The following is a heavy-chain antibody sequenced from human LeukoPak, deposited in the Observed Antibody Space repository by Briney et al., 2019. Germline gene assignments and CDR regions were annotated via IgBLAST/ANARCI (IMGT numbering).Heavy chain of an antibody. CDR2: IYYRGST. J-gene: IGHJ6*03. D-gene: IGHD2-2*01. CDR1: GGSISSTSYY. V-gene: IGHV4-39*01. CDR3: ARLGIVVVPAVPTSYYYYMDV. Sequence: SETLSLTCTVSGGSISSTSYYWGWIRQPPGKGLEWIGSIYYRGSTYYNPSLKSRVTISVDTSKNQFSLKLSSVTAADTAVYYCARLGIVVVPAVPTSYYYYMDVWGKGTTVTVSS.